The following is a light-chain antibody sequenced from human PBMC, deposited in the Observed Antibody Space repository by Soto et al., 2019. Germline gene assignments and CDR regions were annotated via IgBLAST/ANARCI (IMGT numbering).Light chain of an antibody. CDR3: AAWDDSLNGPVV. V-gene: IGLV1-44*01. CDR2: SND. J-gene: IGLJ2*01. CDR1: SSNIGSYT. Sequence: QSVLTQPPSASGTPGQRVTISCSGSSSNIGSYTVNWYQQLPGTAPKLLIYSNDQRPSGVPDRISGSKSGTSASLAISGLHSEEEADYYCAAWDDSLNGPVVFGGGTKVTVL.